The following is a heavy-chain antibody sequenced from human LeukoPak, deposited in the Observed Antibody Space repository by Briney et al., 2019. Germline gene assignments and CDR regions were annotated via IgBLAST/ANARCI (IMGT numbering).Heavy chain of an antibody. V-gene: IGHV1-8*03. Sequence: ASVKVSCKASGYTFTSYDINWVRQATGQGLEWMGWMNPNSGNTGYAQKFQGRVTITTDESTSTAYMELSSLRSEDTAVYYCARAVVPAANAFDIWGQGTMVTVSS. D-gene: IGHD2-2*01. CDR1: GYTFTSYD. J-gene: IGHJ3*02. CDR3: ARAVVPAANAFDI. CDR2: MNPNSGNT.